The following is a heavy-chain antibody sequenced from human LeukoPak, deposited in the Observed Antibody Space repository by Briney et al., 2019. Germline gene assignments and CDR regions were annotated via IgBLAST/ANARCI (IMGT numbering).Heavy chain of an antibody. J-gene: IGHJ4*02. D-gene: IGHD1-26*01. Sequence: SETLSLTCTVSNDSISSYYWSWIRQPPGKGLEWIGYIYYSGSTNYNPSLKSRVTISVDTSKNQFSLKLSSVTAADTAVYYCARVRGALRVPDYWGQGTLVTVSS. CDR3: ARVRGALRVPDY. CDR2: IYYSGST. V-gene: IGHV4-59*01. CDR1: NDSISSYY.